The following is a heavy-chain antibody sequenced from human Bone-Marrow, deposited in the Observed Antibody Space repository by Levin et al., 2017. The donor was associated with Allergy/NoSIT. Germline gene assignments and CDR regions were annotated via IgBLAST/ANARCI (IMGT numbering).Heavy chain of an antibody. CDR2: LSGSGDGT. CDR3: VRGIYDLWSGYGSDWDYQYHMEV. Sequence: LSGGSLRLSCEASGFNFITYAMAWVRQAPGKGLEWVSSLSGSGDGTFYADSVKGRFTISRDNPKSTLYLQMDSLRVEDTAIYYCVRGIYDLWSGYGSDWDYQYHMEVWGKGTTVTVSS. J-gene: IGHJ6*03. V-gene: IGHV3-23*01. D-gene: IGHD3-3*01. CDR1: GFNFITYA.